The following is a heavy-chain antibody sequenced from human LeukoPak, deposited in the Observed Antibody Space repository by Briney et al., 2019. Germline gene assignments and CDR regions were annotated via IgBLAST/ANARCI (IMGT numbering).Heavy chain of an antibody. Sequence: PGGSLRLSCAASGFTFSSYGMSWVRQAPGEGLEWVSAISGSGGTTYYADSVKGRFTISRDNSMNTLYLQMNSLRAEDTAVYSCAKDRLGALLYFDSWGQGTLVTVSS. V-gene: IGHV3-23*01. CDR2: ISGSGGTT. CDR3: AKDRLGALLYFDS. J-gene: IGHJ4*02. D-gene: IGHD1-26*01. CDR1: GFTFSSYG.